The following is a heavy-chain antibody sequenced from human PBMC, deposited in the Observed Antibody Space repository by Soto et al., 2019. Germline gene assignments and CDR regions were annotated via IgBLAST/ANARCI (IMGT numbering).Heavy chain of an antibody. CDR2: ISYDGSNK. V-gene: IGHV3-30-3*01. D-gene: IGHD3-22*01. CDR3: ARDYITYDSRGYYFGYFDY. J-gene: IGHJ4*02. CDR1: GFTFSSYA. Sequence: GGSLRLSCAASGFTFSSYAMHWVRQAPGKGLEWVAVISYDGSNKYYADSVKGRFTISRDNSKNTLYLQMNSLRAEDTAVYYCARDYITYDSRGYYFGYFDYWGQGTLVTVSS.